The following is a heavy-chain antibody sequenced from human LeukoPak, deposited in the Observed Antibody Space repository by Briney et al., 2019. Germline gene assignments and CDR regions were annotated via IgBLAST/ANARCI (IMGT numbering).Heavy chain of an antibody. J-gene: IGHJ4*02. Sequence: GGSLRLSCAVSGFSFSSYWMSWVRQAPGRGLEWVANIKTDGTEKYYVDSVKGRFTISRDNARNSLYLLMNSLRVDDTVLYYCTRDDGAGPHYWGQGTLVAVST. D-gene: IGHD3-10*01. CDR2: IKTDGTEK. CDR3: TRDDGAGPHY. V-gene: IGHV3-7*01. CDR1: GFSFSSYW.